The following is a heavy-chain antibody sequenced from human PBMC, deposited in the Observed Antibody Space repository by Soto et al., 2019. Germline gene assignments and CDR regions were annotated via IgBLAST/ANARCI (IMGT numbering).Heavy chain of an antibody. J-gene: IGHJ6*02. D-gene: IGHD3-22*01. CDR1: GYTFTSYG. CDR3: ARAGHYYDSSGHYGMDV. V-gene: IGHV1-18*01. Sequence: ASVKVSCKASGYTFTSYGISWVRQAPGQGLEWMGWISSYNGNTNYAQKPQGRVTMTTDTSTSTAYMELRSLRSDDTAVYYCARAGHYYDSSGHYGMDVWGQGTTVTVSS. CDR2: ISSYNGNT.